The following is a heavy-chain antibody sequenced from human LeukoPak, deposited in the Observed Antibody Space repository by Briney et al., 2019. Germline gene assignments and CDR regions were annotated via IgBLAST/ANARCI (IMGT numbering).Heavy chain of an antibody. J-gene: IGHJ5*02. CDR1: GGSISSYY. V-gene: IGHV4-59*01. CDR3: ARVNCTNGVCYNSRGWFDP. D-gene: IGHD2-8*01. Sequence: NSSETLSLTCTVSGGSISSYYWSWIRQPPGKGLEWIGYIYYSGSTNYNPSLKSRVTISVDTSKNQFSLKLNSVTAADTAVYYCARVNCTNGVCYNSRGWFDPWGQGTLVTVSS. CDR2: IYYSGST.